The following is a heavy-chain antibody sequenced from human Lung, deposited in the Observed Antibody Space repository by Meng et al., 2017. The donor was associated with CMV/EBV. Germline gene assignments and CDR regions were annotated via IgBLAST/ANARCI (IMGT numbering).Heavy chain of an antibody. CDR3: ARLTTSGTFDY. V-gene: IGHV4-39*01. D-gene: IGHD2-2*01. CDR2: ISYSGGT. CDR1: GCAISSTKYY. Sequence: SGSGCAISSTKYYWCWIRQPPGKGLEWIGSISYSGGTYYNPSLRSRVTISVDTSKGQFSLKLSSVTAADTAVYYCARLTTSGTFDYWGQGTLVTVSS. J-gene: IGHJ4*02.